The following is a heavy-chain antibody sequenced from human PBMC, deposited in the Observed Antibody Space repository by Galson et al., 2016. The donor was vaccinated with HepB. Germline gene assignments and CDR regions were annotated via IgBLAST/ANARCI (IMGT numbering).Heavy chain of an antibody. CDR2: ISYGGTKR. J-gene: IGHJ5*02. CDR3: AKDEYTIGWGPPWFDP. CDR1: GLSFRSYG. Sequence: SLRLSCAASGLSFRSYGMHWVRQAPGKGLEWVAVISYGGTKRSYGDSVRGRFTISRDNSKNTLYLEMNSPRAEDTAVYYCAKDEYTIGWGPPWFDPWGQGTLVTVSS. D-gene: IGHD3-10*01. V-gene: IGHV3-30*18.